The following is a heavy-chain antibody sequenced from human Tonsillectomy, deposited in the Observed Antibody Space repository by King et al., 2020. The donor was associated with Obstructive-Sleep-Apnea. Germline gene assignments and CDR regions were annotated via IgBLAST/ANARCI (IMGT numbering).Heavy chain of an antibody. CDR3: AKGEWSSRSIDY. J-gene: IGHJ4*02. CDR1: GFSFSTRD. V-gene: IGHV3-30*18. Sequence: VQLVESGGGVVQPGTSLRLSCAASGFSFSTRDIHWVRQAPGKGLEWVALISWNERDKYYADSVKGRFTISRDNSKNTLYLEMNGLRAEDTAAYYCAKGEWSSRSIDYWGQGTLVTVPS. CDR2: ISWNERDK. D-gene: IGHD6-13*01.